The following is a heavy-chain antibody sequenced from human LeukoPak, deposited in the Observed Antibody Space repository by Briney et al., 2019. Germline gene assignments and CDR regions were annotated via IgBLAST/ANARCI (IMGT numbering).Heavy chain of an antibody. Sequence: ASVKVSCKASGGTLSSYAISWVRQAPGQGLEWMGGISTYNGNTNYAQKFQGRVTMTTDTSTNTAYMELRSLRSDDTAVYYCARYQYANYDTLDYWGQGTLVTVSS. CDR1: GGTLSSYA. V-gene: IGHV1-18*01. D-gene: IGHD3-22*01. CDR2: ISTYNGNT. CDR3: ARYQYANYDTLDY. J-gene: IGHJ4*02.